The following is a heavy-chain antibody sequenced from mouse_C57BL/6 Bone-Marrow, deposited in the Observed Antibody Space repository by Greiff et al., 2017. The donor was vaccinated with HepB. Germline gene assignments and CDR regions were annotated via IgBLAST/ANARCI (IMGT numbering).Heavy chain of an antibody. D-gene: IGHD2-4*01. V-gene: IGHV1-69*01. CDR2: LDPSDSYT. Sequence: KESCKASGYTFPSYWMHWVKQRPGQGLEWIGELDPSDSYTNYNQKFKGKSTLTVDKSSSTAYMQLSSLTSEDSAVYYCARTYYDYGGYAMDYWGQGTSVTVSS. J-gene: IGHJ4*01. CDR3: ARTYYDYGGYAMDY. CDR1: GYTFPSYW.